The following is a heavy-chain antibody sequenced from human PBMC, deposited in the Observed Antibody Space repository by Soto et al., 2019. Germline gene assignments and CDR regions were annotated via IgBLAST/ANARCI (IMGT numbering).Heavy chain of an antibody. CDR2: INHSGST. CDR3: ARDGRYYGSGSYYAGAFDI. CDR1: GRSFSGYY. J-gene: IGHJ3*02. Sequence: SETLSLTCAVYGRSFSGYYWSWIRQAPGKGLEWIGEINHSGSTNYNPSLKSRVTISVDTSKNQFSLKLSSVTAADTAVYYCARDGRYYGSGSYYAGAFDIWGQGTMVTVSS. V-gene: IGHV4-34*01. D-gene: IGHD3-10*01.